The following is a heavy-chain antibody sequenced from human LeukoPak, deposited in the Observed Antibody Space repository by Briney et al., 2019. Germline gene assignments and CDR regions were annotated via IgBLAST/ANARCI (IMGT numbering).Heavy chain of an antibody. Sequence: GGSLRLSCAASGFAFSTYAMNWVRQAPGKGLEWVSYIDSSSSTMYYADSVKGRFTISRDNAKNSLQLQMNSLRDEDTAVYYCAKDLARGYSYGYDAFDIWGQGTMVTVSS. CDR1: GFAFSTYA. CDR3: AKDLARGYSYGYDAFDI. J-gene: IGHJ3*02. V-gene: IGHV3-48*02. CDR2: IDSSSSTM. D-gene: IGHD5-18*01.